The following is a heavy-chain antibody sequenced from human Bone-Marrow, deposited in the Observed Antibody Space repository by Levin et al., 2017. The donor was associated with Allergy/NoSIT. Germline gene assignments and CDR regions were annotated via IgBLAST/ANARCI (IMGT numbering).Heavy chain of an antibody. CDR2: ISWNSDLV. V-gene: IGHV3-9*01. CDR1: GFTFDDYA. Sequence: PGGSLRLSCAGSGFTFDDYAMHWVRQAPGKGLEWVSGISWNSDLVAYADSVKGRFTISRDNAKNSLYLQMHSLRHEDTALYFCVKDFYLLVGGTHLDLWGRGTLVTVSS. D-gene: IGHD1-26*01. J-gene: IGHJ2*01. CDR3: VKDFYLLVGGTHLDL.